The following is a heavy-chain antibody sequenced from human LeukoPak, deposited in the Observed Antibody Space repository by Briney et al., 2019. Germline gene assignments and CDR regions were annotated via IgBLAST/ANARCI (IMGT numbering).Heavy chain of an antibody. Sequence: PSETLSLTCTVSGGSISSGSYYWSWIRQPAGKGLEWIGRIYTSGSTNYNPSLKSRVTISIDTSKNEFSLKLSSVTAADTALYYCARQTYRPDAFDIWGQGTMVTVSS. V-gene: IGHV4-61*02. CDR1: GGSISSGSYY. CDR3: ARQTYRPDAFDI. CDR2: IYTSGST. J-gene: IGHJ3*02. D-gene: IGHD3-16*02.